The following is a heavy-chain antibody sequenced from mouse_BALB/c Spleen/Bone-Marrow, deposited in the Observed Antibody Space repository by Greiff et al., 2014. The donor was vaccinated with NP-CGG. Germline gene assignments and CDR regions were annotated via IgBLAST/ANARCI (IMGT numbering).Heavy chain of an antibody. CDR2: INPYNDGT. CDR1: GYTFTSYV. CDR3: ASHNWDYAMDH. D-gene: IGHD4-1*02. V-gene: IGHV1-14*01. J-gene: IGHJ4*01. Sequence: VQLQQSGPELVKPGASVKMSCKASGYTFTSYVMHWVKQKPGQGLEWIGYINPYNDGTKYNEKFKGKATLTSDKSSSTAYMERSSLTSEDSAVYYCASHNWDYAMDHWGQGTSVTVSS.